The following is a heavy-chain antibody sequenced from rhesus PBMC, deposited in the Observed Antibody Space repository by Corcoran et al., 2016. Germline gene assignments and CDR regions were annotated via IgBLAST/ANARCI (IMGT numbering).Heavy chain of an antibody. J-gene: IGHJ4*01. CDR2: IYASGGST. V-gene: IGHV4-160*01. CDR1: GGSISSNY. Sequence: QVQLQESGPGLVKPSETLSLTCAVSGGSISSNYWSWIRQPPGKGLEWIGRIYASGGSTDYHPSLKSRVTISTDTTKNQVSLKLSAVTAADTAVYYCARPHGSSFWYYFDYWGQGVLVTVSS. CDR3: ARPHGSSFWYYFDY. D-gene: IGHD4-29*01.